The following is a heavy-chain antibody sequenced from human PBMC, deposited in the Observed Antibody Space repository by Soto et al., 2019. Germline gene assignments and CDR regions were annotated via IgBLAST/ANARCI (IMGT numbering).Heavy chain of an antibody. D-gene: IGHD2-15*01. CDR2: ISRSGDRT. CDR1: GFTFSSYN. J-gene: IGHJ4*02. Sequence: EVQLVESGEGLVQPGGSLRLSCAASGFTFSSYNIHWIRQAPGKGLEFVSAISRSGDRTYYADSVKGRFTITRDNSKNTAWLQMGSLRAEDMAVYYCARARCSSGQCCYFDYWGRGALVSVSS. CDR3: ARARCSSGQCCYFDY. V-gene: IGHV3-64*02.